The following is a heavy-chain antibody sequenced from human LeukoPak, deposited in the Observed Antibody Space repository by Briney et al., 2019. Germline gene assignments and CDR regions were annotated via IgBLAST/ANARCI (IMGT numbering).Heavy chain of an antibody. CDR3: FGKWDSGSASAPTFD. Sequence: GGFLRLSCAASGFTFNTYGMSWVRQAPGKGLEWVSTISGSGGGTDYVKGRFTFSTDNSKNTLNMQMNSLQMNSLSRSDAFGKWDSGSASAPTFD. CDR1: GFTFNTYG. D-gene: IGHD3-10*01. CDR2: ISGSGGG. V-gene: IGHV3-23*01. J-gene: IGHJ3*02.